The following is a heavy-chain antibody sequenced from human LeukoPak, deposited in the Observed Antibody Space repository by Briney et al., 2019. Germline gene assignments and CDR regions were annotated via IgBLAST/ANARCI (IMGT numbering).Heavy chain of an antibody. V-gene: IGHV4-59*01. D-gene: IGHD6-13*01. CDR2: IYGSGST. CDR1: GGSISTYY. J-gene: IGHJ4*02. Sequence: PSETLSLTCTVSGGSISTYYWSWIRQPPGKGLEWIGYIYGSGSTNYNPSLKSRVTISTDTSKNQFSLRLSSVTAADTAVYCCARAGGIAVTGTLEYWGQGTLVTVSS. CDR3: ARAGGIAVTGTLEY.